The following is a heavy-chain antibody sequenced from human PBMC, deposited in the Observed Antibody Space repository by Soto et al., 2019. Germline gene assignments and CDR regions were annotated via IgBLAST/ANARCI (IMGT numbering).Heavy chain of an antibody. Sequence: SGPTLVNPTQTLTLTCTFSGFSLSTSGMCVSWIRQPPGKALEWLARIDWDDDKYYSTSLKTRLTISKDTSKNQVVLTMTNMDPVDTATYYCAHIKRQWLVGDYWGQGTLVTVSS. CDR3: AHIKRQWLVGDY. CDR1: GFSLSTSGMC. J-gene: IGHJ4*02. CDR2: IDWDDDK. D-gene: IGHD6-19*01. V-gene: IGHV2-70*11.